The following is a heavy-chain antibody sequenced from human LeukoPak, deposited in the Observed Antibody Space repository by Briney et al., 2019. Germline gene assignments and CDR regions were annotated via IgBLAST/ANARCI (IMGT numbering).Heavy chain of an antibody. J-gene: IGHJ4*02. CDR2: ISYDGSNK. D-gene: IGHD4-23*01. CDR3: AKDRAGYAGNSGNLDY. Sequence: QPGRSLRLSCAASGFTFSSYAMHWVRQAPGKGLEWVAVISYDGSNKYYADSVKGRFTISRDNSKNTLHLQMNSLRAEDTAIYYCAKDRAGYAGNSGNLDYWGQGTLVTVSS. V-gene: IGHV3-30-3*01. CDR1: GFTFSSYA.